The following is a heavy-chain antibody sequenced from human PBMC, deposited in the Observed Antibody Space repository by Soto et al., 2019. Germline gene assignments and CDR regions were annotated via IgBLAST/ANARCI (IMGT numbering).Heavy chain of an antibody. CDR1: GFTFSAYA. V-gene: IGHV3-30-3*01. Sequence: GGSLRLSCAASGFTFSAYAFHWVRQAPGKGLEWLSVISYDGRETHYADSVEGRFITSRDSSKKTAYLQMNSLRGDDTAVYFCATDPVAVTGSFIDSWGQGTLVTVSS. CDR2: ISYDGRET. CDR3: ATDPVAVTGSFIDS. D-gene: IGHD2-21*02. J-gene: IGHJ4*02.